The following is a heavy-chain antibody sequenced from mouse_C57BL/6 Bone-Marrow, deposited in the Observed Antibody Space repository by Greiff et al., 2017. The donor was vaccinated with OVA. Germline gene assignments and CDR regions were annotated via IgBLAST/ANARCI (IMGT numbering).Heavy chain of an antibody. CDR3: ARGGGSSFWYFDV. V-gene: IGHV1-69*01. CDR2: IDPSDSYT. CDR1: GYTFTSYW. J-gene: IGHJ1*03. Sequence: QVQLQQPGAELVMPGASVKLSCKASGYTFTSYWMHWVKQRPGQGLEWIGEIDPSDSYTNYNQKFKGKSTLTVDKSSSTAYMQLSSLTSEDSAVHYCARGGGSSFWYFDVWGTGTTVTVAS. D-gene: IGHD1-1*01.